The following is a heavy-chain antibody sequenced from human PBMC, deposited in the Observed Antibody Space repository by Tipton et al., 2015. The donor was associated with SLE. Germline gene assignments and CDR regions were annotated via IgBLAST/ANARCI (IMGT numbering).Heavy chain of an antibody. CDR3: ARDNGVGAPVDAFDI. CDR2: ISSSGSTI. CDR1: GFTFSSYE. Sequence: SLRLSCAASGFTFSSYEMNWVRQAPGKGLEWVSYISSSGSTIYYADSVKGRFTISRDNAKNPLYLQMNSLRAEDTAVYYCARDNGVGAPVDAFDIWGQGTMVTVSS. V-gene: IGHV3-48*03. J-gene: IGHJ3*02. D-gene: IGHD1-26*01.